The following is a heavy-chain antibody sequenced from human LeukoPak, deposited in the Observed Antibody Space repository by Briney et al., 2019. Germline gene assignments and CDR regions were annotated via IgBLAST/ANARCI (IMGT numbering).Heavy chain of an antibody. Sequence: GGSLRLSCAASGYNFRDYYMSWLRQAPGKGLEWISHISGTSKTTKYAESMEGRFTISRDNSNHLLYLQMTSLRADDTAVYFCGRQRFGDYNYMDVWGKGTTVTVSS. D-gene: IGHD3-10*01. V-gene: IGHV3-11*04. CDR2: ISGTSKTT. CDR3: GRQRFGDYNYMDV. J-gene: IGHJ6*03. CDR1: GYNFRDYY.